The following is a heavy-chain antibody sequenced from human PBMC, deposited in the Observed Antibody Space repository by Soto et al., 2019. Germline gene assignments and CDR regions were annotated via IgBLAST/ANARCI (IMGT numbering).Heavy chain of an antibody. Sequence: GGSLRLSCAASRFTFSSYGMHWVRQAPGKGLEWVAVIWYDGSDEYYADSVKGRFTISRDNSKNTLYLQMNSLRAEDTAVYYCAKDHVGPRGEAGMDAWGQGSTVTVSS. D-gene: IGHD1-26*01. CDR3: AKDHVGPRGEAGMDA. CDR2: IWYDGSDE. V-gene: IGHV3-33*06. J-gene: IGHJ6*02. CDR1: RFTFSSYG.